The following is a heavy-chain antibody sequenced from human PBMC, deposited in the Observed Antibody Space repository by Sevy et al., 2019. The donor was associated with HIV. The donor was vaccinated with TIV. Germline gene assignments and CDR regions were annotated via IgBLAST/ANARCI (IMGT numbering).Heavy chain of an antibody. J-gene: IGHJ6*02. CDR2: SRNKANSYST. V-gene: IGHV3-72*01. CDR1: GFKFSDHY. Sequence: GGSLRLSCAASGFKFSDHYMDWVRQAPGKGLEWVGRSRNKANSYSTEYAESVKGRFTISRDDSKNSLYLQMNSLRTEDTAVYYCVRDSYFYGMDVWGQGTTVTVSS. CDR3: VRDSYFYGMDV.